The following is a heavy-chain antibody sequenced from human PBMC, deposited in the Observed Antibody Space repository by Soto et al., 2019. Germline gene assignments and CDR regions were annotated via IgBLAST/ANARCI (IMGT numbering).Heavy chain of an antibody. V-gene: IGHV1-18*01. CDR1: GYTFPSYG. D-gene: IGHD1-26*01. Sequence: QAQLVQSGAEVKKPGASVKVSCKASGYTFPSYGISWVRQAPGQGLEWMGWITVYNGNTNYAQKVQGRVTMTTDTSTSTPYMELRSQRADDTAVYYCARGVGATSYNFDYWGQGTLVTVSS. CDR3: ARGVGATSYNFDY. CDR2: ITVYNGNT. J-gene: IGHJ4*02.